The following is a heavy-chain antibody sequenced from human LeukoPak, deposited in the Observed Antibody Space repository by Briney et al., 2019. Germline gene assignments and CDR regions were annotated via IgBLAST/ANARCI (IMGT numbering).Heavy chain of an antibody. V-gene: IGHV4-30-4*01. CDR2: IYYSGST. J-gene: IGHJ4*02. CDR1: GGSISSGDYY. CDR3: ARGGYYDILTGRTVSLTYFDY. D-gene: IGHD3-9*01. Sequence: SETLSLTCTVSGGSISSGDYYWSWIRQPPGKGLEWIVYIYYSGSTYYNPSLKSRVTISVDTSKNQFSLKLSSVTAADTAVYYCARGGYYDILTGRTVSLTYFDYWGQGTLVTVSS.